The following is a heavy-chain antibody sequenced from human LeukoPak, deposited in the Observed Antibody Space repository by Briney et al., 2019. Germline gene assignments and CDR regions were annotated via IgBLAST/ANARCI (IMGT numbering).Heavy chain of an antibody. J-gene: IGHJ5*02. CDR1: GYTFTSYG. D-gene: IGHD3-10*01. V-gene: IGHV1-69*05. CDR3: ARGSELWFGHYRGWFDP. Sequence: GASVKVSCKASGYTFTSYGISWVRQAPGQGLEWMGGIIPIFGTANYAQKFQGRVTITTDESTSTAYMELSSLRSEDTAVYYCARGSELWFGHYRGWFDPWGQGTLVTVSS. CDR2: IIPIFGTA.